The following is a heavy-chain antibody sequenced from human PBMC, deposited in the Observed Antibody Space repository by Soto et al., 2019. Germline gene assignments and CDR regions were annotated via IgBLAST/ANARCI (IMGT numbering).Heavy chain of an antibody. V-gene: IGHV3-30-3*01. Sequence: PGGSLRLSCAASGFTFSSYAMHWVRQAPGKELEWVAVISYDGSNKYYADSVKGRFTISRDNSKNTLYLQMNSLRAEDTAVYYCARDRAEMATITLFDYWGQGTLVTVSS. D-gene: IGHD5-12*01. CDR1: GFTFSSYA. J-gene: IGHJ4*02. CDR2: ISYDGSNK. CDR3: ARDRAEMATITLFDY.